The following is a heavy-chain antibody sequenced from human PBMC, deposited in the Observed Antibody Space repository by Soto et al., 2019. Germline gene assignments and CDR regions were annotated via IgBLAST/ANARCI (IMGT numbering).Heavy chain of an antibody. CDR3: VARIQLWNRADF. Sequence: PGGSLRLSCAASRLTFSDYYMSWIRQAPGKGLEWLSHISSSGTTIHYADSVKGRFTISRDNAKKSLFLQMNSLRAEDTAVYYCVARIQLWNRADFWGQGTLVTVSS. J-gene: IGHJ4*02. V-gene: IGHV3-11*01. CDR1: RLTFSDYY. CDR2: ISSSGTTI. D-gene: IGHD5-18*01.